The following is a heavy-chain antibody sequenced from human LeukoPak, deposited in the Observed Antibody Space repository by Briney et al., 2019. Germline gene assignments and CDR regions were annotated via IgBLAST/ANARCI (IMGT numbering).Heavy chain of an antibody. CDR3: ARDVRSSGWYGY. CDR2: IKQDGSEK. Sequence: GGSLRLSCAAPGFTFSSYWMSWVRQAPGKRLEWVANIKQDGSEKYYVDSVKGRFTISRDNAKNSLYLQMNSLRAEDTAVYYCARDVRSSGWYGYWGQGTLVTVSS. V-gene: IGHV3-7*01. CDR1: GFTFSSYW. J-gene: IGHJ4*02. D-gene: IGHD6-19*01.